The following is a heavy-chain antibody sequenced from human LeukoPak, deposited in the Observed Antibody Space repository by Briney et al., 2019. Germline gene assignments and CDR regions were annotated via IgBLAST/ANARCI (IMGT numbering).Heavy chain of an antibody. J-gene: IGHJ4*02. CDR2: ISGYNGNT. V-gene: IGHV1-18*03. CDR3: SEGGDATMGQYFDH. CDR1: GYTFIHYG. D-gene: IGHD3-16*01. Sequence: PSVKVSCKASGYTFIHYGLSWVRQAPGQGLEWMGWISGYNGNTNYAEKFQGRVTMTIDTSTSTAYMEVRSLRPDDMAVYYCSEGGDATMGQYFDHRGQGTL.